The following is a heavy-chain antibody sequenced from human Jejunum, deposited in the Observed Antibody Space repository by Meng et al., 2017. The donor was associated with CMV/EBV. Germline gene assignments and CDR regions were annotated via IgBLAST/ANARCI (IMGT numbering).Heavy chain of an antibody. CDR2: IRAYNGNT. V-gene: IGHV1-18*01. D-gene: IGHD2-15*01. Sequence: ASGYTFTNSGVAGVRQAPGQGRGGMGWIRAYNGNTNYAQKLQGRVAMTTDTSTRTADMELRSLRSDDTAVYYCASGVGYGRDAFDIWGQGTMVTVSS. CDR1: GYTFTNSG. J-gene: IGHJ3*02. CDR3: ASGVGYGRDAFDI.